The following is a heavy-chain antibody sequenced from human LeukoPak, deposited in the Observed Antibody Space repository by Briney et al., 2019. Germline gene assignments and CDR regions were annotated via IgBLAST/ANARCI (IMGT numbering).Heavy chain of an antibody. CDR2: TSGDATYT. CDR1: EFTFTSYE. J-gene: IGHJ4*02. Sequence: GGSLRLSCAASEFTFTSYELNWVRQAPGKGLEWVSYTSGDATYTNYGDSVKGRFTISRHSAKNSLYLQMNSLRADDTAIYYCARLDSGYLPDYWGQGTMVTVSS. D-gene: IGHD3-22*01. V-gene: IGHV3-48*03. CDR3: ARLDSGYLPDY.